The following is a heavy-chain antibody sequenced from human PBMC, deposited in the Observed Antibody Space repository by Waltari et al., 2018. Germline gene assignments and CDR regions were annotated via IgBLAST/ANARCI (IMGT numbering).Heavy chain of an antibody. Sequence: ELQLVDSGGYLVQSGWSLRLAWVAAGFSFSRYWMSWVRQTPGKGLEWVANINYDGSQKYYADSVKGRFTTSRDNAKNSVYLQMHSLRVEDTAMYYCAKSRGFEYWGQGALVTVSS. J-gene: IGHJ4*02. D-gene: IGHD2-2*01. CDR3: AKSRGFEY. CDR2: INYDGSQK. CDR1: GFSFSRYW. V-gene: IGHV3-7*01.